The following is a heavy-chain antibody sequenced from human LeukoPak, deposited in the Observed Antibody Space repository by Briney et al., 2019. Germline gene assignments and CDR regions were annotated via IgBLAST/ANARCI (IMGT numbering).Heavy chain of an antibody. Sequence: SETLSLTCTVSGGSISSSSYYWGWIRQPPGKGLEWIGSIYYSGSTYYNPSLKSRVTISVDTSKNQFSLKLSSVTAADTAVYYCAISWSQSREAWFDPWGQGTLVTVSS. V-gene: IGHV4-39*01. D-gene: IGHD6-13*01. CDR1: GGSISSSSYY. CDR3: AISWSQSREAWFDP. CDR2: IYYSGST. J-gene: IGHJ5*02.